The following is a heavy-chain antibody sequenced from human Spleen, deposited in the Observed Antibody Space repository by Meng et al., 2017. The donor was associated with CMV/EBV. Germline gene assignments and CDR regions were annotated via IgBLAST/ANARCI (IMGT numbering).Heavy chain of an antibody. Sequence: VSCKASGGTFSAYSISWVRQAPGHGLDWMGRIIPMIGSTTSAQKFQDRVTITTDTSTGTAYMELSSLGSPDTAVYYCVRHIGSSADYWGQGTLVTVSS. CDR3: VRHIGSSADY. CDR1: GGTFSAYS. J-gene: IGHJ4*02. CDR2: IIPMIGST. D-gene: IGHD6-6*01. V-gene: IGHV1-69*08.